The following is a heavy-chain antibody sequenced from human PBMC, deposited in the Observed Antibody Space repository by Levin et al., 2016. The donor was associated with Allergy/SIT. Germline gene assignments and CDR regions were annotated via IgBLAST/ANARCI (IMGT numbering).Heavy chain of an antibody. J-gene: IGHJ6*04. CDR2: IYNGGSA. CDR1: GASISSGIYY. CDR3: ARSVATGTTIDV. V-gene: IGHV4-31*03. Sequence: SETLSLTCTVSGASISSGIYYWNWIRQHPGTGLEWIGYIYNGGSAYYNPSLKSRVTISGDTSKNQFSLKLRSMTAADTAVYYCARSVATGTTIDVWGNGTTVTVSS. D-gene: IGHD1-1*01.